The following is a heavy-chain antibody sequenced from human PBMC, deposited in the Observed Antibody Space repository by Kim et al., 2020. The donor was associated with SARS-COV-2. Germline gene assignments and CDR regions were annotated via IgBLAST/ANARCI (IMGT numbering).Heavy chain of an antibody. Sequence: ASVKVSCKASGYTFTSYAMNWVRQAPGQGLEWMGWINTNTGNPTYAQGFTGRFVLSLDTSVSTAYLQISSLKAEDTAVYYCARDTSITIFGVVIMYDAFDIGGQGTMGTASS. CDR1: GYTFTSYA. D-gene: IGHD3-3*01. V-gene: IGHV7-4-1*02. CDR2: INTNTGNP. CDR3: ARDTSITIFGVVIMYDAFDI. J-gene: IGHJ3*02.